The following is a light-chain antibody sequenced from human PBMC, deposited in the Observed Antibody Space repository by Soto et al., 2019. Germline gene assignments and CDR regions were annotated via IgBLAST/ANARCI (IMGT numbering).Light chain of an antibody. Sequence: QSALTQPASVSGSPGQSITISCTGTSSDVGGYNYVSWYQQHPGKAPKLMIYDVSNRPSGVSNRFSGSKSGNTASLTISGLQAEDEGDYYCSSYTSSSVLFGGGTKLTVL. CDR2: DVS. CDR1: SSDVGGYNY. CDR3: SSYTSSSVL. J-gene: IGLJ2*01. V-gene: IGLV2-14*03.